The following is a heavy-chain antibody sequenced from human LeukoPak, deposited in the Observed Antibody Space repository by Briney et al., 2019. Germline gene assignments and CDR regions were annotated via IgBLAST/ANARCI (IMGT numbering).Heavy chain of an antibody. CDR3: ARVSPSGYCSSTSCYSTSIDY. V-gene: IGHV1-69*04. CDR1: GGTFSSYA. CDR2: IIPILGIA. Sequence: ASVKVSCEASGGTFSSYAISWVRQAPGQGLEWMGRIIPILGIANYAQKFQGRVTITADKSTSTAYMELSSLRSEDTAVYYCARVSPSGYCSSTSCYSTSIDYWGQGTLVTVSS. D-gene: IGHD2-2*01. J-gene: IGHJ4*02.